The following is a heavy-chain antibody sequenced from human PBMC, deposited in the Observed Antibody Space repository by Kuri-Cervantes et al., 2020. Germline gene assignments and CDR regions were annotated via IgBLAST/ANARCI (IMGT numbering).Heavy chain of an antibody. J-gene: IGHJ5*02. Sequence: ASVKVSCKASGYTFTSYGISWVRQAPGQGLEWMGWISAYNGNTNYAQKLQGRVTMTRDTSTSTVYMELSSLRSEDTAVYYCASGYDFWWFDPWGQGTLVTVSS. CDR2: ISAYNGNT. D-gene: IGHD5-12*01. V-gene: IGHV1-18*01. CDR1: GYTFTSYG. CDR3: ASGYDFWWFDP.